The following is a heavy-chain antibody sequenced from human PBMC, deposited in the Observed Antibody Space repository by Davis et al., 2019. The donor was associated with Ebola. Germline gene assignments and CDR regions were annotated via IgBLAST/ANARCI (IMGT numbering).Heavy chain of an antibody. CDR1: GRTFSSYS. J-gene: IGHJ6*02. CDR2: IIPIFGTA. V-gene: IGHV1-69*06. CDR3: SRDKRSSWYGGMDV. D-gene: IGHD6-19*01. Sequence: SVTVSCQASGRTFSSYSISWVRQAPGQGLEWMGGIIPIFGTANYAQKFQGRVTITADKSTSTAYMELSSLRSEDTAVYYCSRDKRSSWYGGMDVWGQGTTVTVSS.